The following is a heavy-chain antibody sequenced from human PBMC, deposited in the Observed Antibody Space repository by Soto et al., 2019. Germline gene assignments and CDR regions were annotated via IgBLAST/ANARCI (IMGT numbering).Heavy chain of an antibody. V-gene: IGHV3-9*01. Sequence: EVQLVESGGGLVQPGRSLRLSCAASGFTFDDDAMHWVRQVPGKGLEWVSAIICHSYSISYADSVKGRFTISRDNATNSMYMAKNSLKPEETALYDGETDVYCCSWYGRWGRDFWGQGTPVTVSS. J-gene: IGHJ4*01. CDR3: ETDVYCCSWYGRWGRDF. D-gene: IGHD6-13*01. CDR1: GFTFDDDA. CDR2: IICHSYSI.